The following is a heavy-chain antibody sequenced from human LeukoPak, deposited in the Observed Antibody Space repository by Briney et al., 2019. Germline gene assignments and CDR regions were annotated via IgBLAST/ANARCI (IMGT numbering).Heavy chain of an antibody. CDR3: ARRGGAYPRYYYYYGMDV. Sequence: PGGSLRLSCAASGFTFSSYSMNWVRQAPGKGLEWVSSISSSSSYIYYAASVKGRFTISRDNAKNSLYLQMNSLRAEDTAVYYCARRGGAYPRYYYYYGMDVWGQGTTVTVSS. CDR1: GFTFSSYS. J-gene: IGHJ6*02. CDR2: ISSSSSYI. V-gene: IGHV3-21*01. D-gene: IGHD4-17*01.